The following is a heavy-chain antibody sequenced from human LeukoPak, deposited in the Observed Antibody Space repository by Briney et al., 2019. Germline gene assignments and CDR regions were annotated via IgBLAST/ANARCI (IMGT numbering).Heavy chain of an antibody. V-gene: IGHV3-21*01. D-gene: IGHD6-19*01. CDR3: AREGWLVPNDAFDI. J-gene: IGHJ3*02. CDR2: ISSSSSYI. CDR1: GFTFSSSS. Sequence: GRSLRLSCAASGFTFSSSSMNWVRQAPGKGLEWVSSISSSSSYIYYADSVKGRFTISRDNAKNSLYLQMNSLRAEDTAVYYCAREGWLVPNDAFDIWGQGTMVTVSS.